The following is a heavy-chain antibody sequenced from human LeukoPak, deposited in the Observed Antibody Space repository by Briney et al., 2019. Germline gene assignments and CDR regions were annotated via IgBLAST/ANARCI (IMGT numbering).Heavy chain of an antibody. Sequence: ASVKVSCKASGYTFTGYYMHWVRQAPGQGLEWMGWINPNSGGTNYAQKFQGRVTMTRDTSISTAYMELSRLRSDDTAVYYCASEANSGYYNRGSIQHWGQGTLVTVSS. CDR1: GYTFTGYY. CDR3: ASEANSGYYNRGSIQH. J-gene: IGHJ1*01. D-gene: IGHD3-22*01. V-gene: IGHV1-2*02. CDR2: INPNSGGT.